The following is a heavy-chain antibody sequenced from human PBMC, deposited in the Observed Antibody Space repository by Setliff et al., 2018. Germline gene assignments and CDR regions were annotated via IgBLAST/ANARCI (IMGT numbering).Heavy chain of an antibody. Sequence: ASVKVSCKASGYTFTRYYMYWVRQAPGQGLEWMGIINVSGGSASYAEKFQGRVTMTRDTSTSTAYMELRSLRFDDTAVYYCARERAYDGLNYYGMDVWGQGTTVTVSS. CDR2: INVSGGSA. J-gene: IGHJ6*01. CDR3: ARERAYDGLNYYGMDV. CDR1: GYTFTRYY. V-gene: IGHV1-46*01. D-gene: IGHD3-22*01.